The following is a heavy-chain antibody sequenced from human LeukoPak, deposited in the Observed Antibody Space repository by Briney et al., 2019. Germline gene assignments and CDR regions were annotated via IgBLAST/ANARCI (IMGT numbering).Heavy chain of an antibody. Sequence: GGSLRLSCAASGVTFSSLWMTWVRQAPGKGLEWVANINPDGSVKNYVDSMRGRFTISRDNAKNSLYLQMNSLRAEDTAVYYCARDRGYNSFDCWGQGTLVTVSS. CDR2: INPDGSVK. CDR1: GVTFSSLW. V-gene: IGHV3-7*01. J-gene: IGHJ4*02. D-gene: IGHD3-10*01. CDR3: ARDRGYNSFDC.